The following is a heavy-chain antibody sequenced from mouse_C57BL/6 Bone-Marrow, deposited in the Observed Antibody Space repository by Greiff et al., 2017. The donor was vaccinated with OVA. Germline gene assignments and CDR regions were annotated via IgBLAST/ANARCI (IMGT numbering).Heavy chain of an antibody. CDR3: ASPNYYGLAY. CDR2: IWSGGST. V-gene: IGHV2-2*01. CDR1: GFSLTSYG. Sequence: QVQLKESGPGLVQPSQSLSITCTVSGFSLTSYGVHWVRQSPGKGLEWLGVIWSGGSTDYNAAFISRLSISKDNSKSQVFFKMNSLQADDTAIYYCASPNYYGLAYWGQGTLVTVSA. D-gene: IGHD1-2*01. J-gene: IGHJ3*01.